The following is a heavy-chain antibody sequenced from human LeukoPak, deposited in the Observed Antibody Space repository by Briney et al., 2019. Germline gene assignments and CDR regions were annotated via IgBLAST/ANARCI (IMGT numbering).Heavy chain of an antibody. J-gene: IGHJ3*02. D-gene: IGHD1-26*01. CDR2: FDPEDGET. CDR1: GYTLTELS. Sequence: ASVKVSCKVSGYTLTELSMHWVRQAPGKGLEWMGGFDPEDGETIYAQKFQGRVTMTEDTSTDTAYMELSSLRSEDTAVYYCATASPVVATLDAFDIWGQGTMVTVSS. CDR3: ATASPVVATLDAFDI. V-gene: IGHV1-24*01.